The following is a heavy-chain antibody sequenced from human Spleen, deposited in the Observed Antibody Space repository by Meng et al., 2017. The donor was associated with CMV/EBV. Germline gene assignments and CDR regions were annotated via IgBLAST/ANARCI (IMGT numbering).Heavy chain of an antibody. CDR1: SIGSGSS. J-gene: IGHJ5*02. CDR2: ISYSGIT. V-gene: IGHV4-38-2*02. D-gene: IGHD6-19*01. CDR3: ARDHRDISGWTPGRWFDP. Sequence: SIGSGSSWGWFRQSPGKGLEWLGSISYSGITHYNPSLMSRVIITADTSKNQFSLKLTSVTAADTAIYFCARDHRDISGWTPGRWFDPWGQGALVTVSS.